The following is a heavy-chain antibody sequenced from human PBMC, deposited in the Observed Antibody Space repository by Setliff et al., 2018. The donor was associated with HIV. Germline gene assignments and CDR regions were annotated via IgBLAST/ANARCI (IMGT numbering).Heavy chain of an antibody. CDR3: ARAYDYSNYFHYYMDV. D-gene: IGHD4-4*01. Sequence: SETLSLTCNVSGDSISDYYWTWIRQPPGKGLEWIGYIYYSGSTNYNPSLKSRVTISVDTSKNQFSLKLSSLTAADTAVYYCARAYDYSNYFHYYMDVWGKGTTVTV. CDR2: IYYSGST. J-gene: IGHJ6*03. CDR1: GDSISDYY. V-gene: IGHV4-59*01.